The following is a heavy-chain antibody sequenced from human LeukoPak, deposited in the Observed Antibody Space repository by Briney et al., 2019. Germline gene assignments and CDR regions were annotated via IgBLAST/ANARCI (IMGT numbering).Heavy chain of an antibody. J-gene: IGHJ3*02. CDR3: ASPRAVAPSGDAFDI. CDR1: GGSISSSNW. D-gene: IGHD6-19*01. Sequence: SETLSLTCTVSGGSISSSNWWSWVRQPPGKGLEWIGEIYHSGSTNYNPSLKSRVTISVDKSKNQFSLKLSSVTAADTAVYYCASPRAVAPSGDAFDIWGQGTMVTVSS. V-gene: IGHV4-4*02. CDR2: IYHSGST.